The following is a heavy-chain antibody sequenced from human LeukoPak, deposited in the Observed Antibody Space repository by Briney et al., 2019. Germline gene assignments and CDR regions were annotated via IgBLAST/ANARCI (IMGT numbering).Heavy chain of an antibody. CDR1: GFTFSSYG. CDR2: IRYDGSNK. CDR3: ATFTYYYDSSGYSQGDY. Sequence: GGSLRLSCAASGFTFSSYGMHWVRQAPGKGLEWVAFIRYDGSNKYYADSVKGRFTVSRDNSKNTLYLQMNSLRAEDTAVYYCATFTYYYDSSGYSQGDYWGQGTLVTVSS. J-gene: IGHJ4*02. D-gene: IGHD3-22*01. V-gene: IGHV3-30*02.